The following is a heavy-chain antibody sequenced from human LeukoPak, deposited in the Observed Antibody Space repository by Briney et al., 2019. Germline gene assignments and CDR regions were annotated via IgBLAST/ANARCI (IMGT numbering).Heavy chain of an antibody. D-gene: IGHD3-16*01. CDR3: ARVWGPENWFDP. CDR2: IYYSGST. Sequence: SETLSPTCTVSGGSISSSSYYWGWIRQPPGKGLEWIGSIYYSGSTYYNPSLKSRVTISVDTSKNQFSLKLSSVTAADTAVYYCARVWGPENWFDPWGQGTLVTVSS. V-gene: IGHV4-39*07. CDR1: GGSISSSSYY. J-gene: IGHJ5*02.